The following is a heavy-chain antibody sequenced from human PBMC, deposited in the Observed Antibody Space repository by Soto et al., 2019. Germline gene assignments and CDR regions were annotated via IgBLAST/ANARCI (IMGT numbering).Heavy chain of an antibody. CDR2: IGDGGGST. D-gene: IGHD6-25*01. CDR1: GFTFSSYA. J-gene: IGHJ4*02. V-gene: IGHV3-23*01. Sequence: GESLKISCAASGFTFSSYAMSWVRQAPGKGLEWASTIGDGGGSTYYADSVKGRFTISRDKPKNTLYLQMNSLRAEDTALYYCVRGSQGLGYWGQGTLVTVSS. CDR3: VRGSQGLGY.